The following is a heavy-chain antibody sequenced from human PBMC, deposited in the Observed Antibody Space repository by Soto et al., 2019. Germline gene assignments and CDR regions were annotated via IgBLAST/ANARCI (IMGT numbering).Heavy chain of an antibody. V-gene: IGHV3-20*04. CDR3: ARGYEGWSGYYYPYGMGV. D-gene: IGHD3-3*01. CDR2: INWNGGIT. CDR1: GFTFDDYG. J-gene: IGHJ6*02. Sequence: EGSLRLSCAASGFTFDDYGMSWVRQAPGKGLEWVSGINWNGGITGYADSVKGRFTISRDNAKNSLYLQMNSLRAEDTALYYCARGYEGWSGYYYPYGMGVWGQGHTVTVSS.